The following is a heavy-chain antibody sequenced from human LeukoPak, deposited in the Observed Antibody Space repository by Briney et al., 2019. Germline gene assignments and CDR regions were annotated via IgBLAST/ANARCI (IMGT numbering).Heavy chain of an antibody. CDR1: GFTFSSYG. V-gene: IGHV3-30*02. CDR3: ARYRNLPHDYTLS. CDR2: IRYDGSNK. J-gene: IGHJ4*02. D-gene: IGHD4-11*01. Sequence: GGSLRLSCAASGFTFSSYGMHWVRQAPGKGLEWVAFIRYDGSNKYYADSVKGRFTISRDNSKNTLYLQMNSLISDDTALYFCARYRNLPHDYTLSWAQGTLVTVSS.